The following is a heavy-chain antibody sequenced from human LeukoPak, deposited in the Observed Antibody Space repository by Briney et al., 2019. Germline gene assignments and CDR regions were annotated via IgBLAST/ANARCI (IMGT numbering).Heavy chain of an antibody. Sequence: ASVKVSCKASGCTFSSYAISWVRQAPGQGLEWMGRIIPSCGGANYAQKFQGRVTITMDESMSTAYLELSSVRAEDTAAYHCGSGSSYHWFCRWGKRALVTV. V-gene: IGHV1-69*05. D-gene: IGHD3-10*01. CDR1: GCTFSSYA. CDR3: GSGSSYHWFCR. J-gene: IGHJ5*02. CDR2: IIPSCGGA.